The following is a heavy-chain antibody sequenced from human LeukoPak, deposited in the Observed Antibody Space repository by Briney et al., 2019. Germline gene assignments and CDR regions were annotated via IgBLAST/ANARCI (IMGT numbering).Heavy chain of an antibody. CDR1: GFTFSGSW. Sequence: GGSLRLSCVDSGFTFSGSWMTWVRQAPGKGLEWVASIKEDGSEDYYVGSVEGRFTIFRDNSKNSLYLQMSNLRVEDTAVYYCARDRAYSRFDYWGQGTLVTVAS. J-gene: IGHJ4*02. V-gene: IGHV3-7*01. D-gene: IGHD1-26*01. CDR3: ARDRAYSRFDY. CDR2: IKEDGSED.